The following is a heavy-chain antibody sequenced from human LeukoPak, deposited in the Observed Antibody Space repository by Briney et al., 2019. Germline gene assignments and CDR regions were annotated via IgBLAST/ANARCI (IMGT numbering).Heavy chain of an antibody. CDR1: GFPLSSNW. CDR2: IKQDGSEK. Sequence: AGGPLRLPCAASGFPLSSNWISWVRQAPGKGLDWVANIKQDGSEKYYVDSVKGRFTISRDNAKNSLYLQMNSLRAEDTAVYYCAREGLYSGYDSISDYWGQGTLVTVSS. J-gene: IGHJ4*02. V-gene: IGHV3-7*01. CDR3: AREGLYSGYDSISDY. D-gene: IGHD5-12*01.